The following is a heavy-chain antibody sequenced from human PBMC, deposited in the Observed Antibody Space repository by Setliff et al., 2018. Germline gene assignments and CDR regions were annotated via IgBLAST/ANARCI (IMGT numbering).Heavy chain of an antibody. V-gene: IGHV3-30*02. Sequence: GESLTLSCAASGFTFNMYGMHWVRQAPGKGLEWVAFTRLDGNSKYYADSVKGRFTISRDNSKNTLYLQMSSLRAEDSAIYYCAKDAYDSSGYGGHYFDYWGQGALVTVSS. CDR3: AKDAYDSSGYGGHYFDY. D-gene: IGHD3-22*01. J-gene: IGHJ4*02. CDR2: TRLDGNSK. CDR1: GFTFNMYG.